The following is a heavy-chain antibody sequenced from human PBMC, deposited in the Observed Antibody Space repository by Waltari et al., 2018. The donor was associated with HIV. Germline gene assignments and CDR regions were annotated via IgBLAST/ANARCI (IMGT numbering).Heavy chain of an antibody. CDR2: IKCKTDGGTT. J-gene: IGHJ4*02. Sequence: EVQLVESGGGLVKPGGSLRLSCAASGFTFSNAWVSRVRQGPGKGLEWVGRIKCKTDGGTTDYAAPVQGRFTISRDDSKNTLYLQMNSLQFEDPAVYYCTTNPAGRGWGQGTLVTVSS. D-gene: IGHD6-25*01. CDR1: GFTFSNAW. V-gene: IGHV3-15*01. CDR3: TTNPAGRG.